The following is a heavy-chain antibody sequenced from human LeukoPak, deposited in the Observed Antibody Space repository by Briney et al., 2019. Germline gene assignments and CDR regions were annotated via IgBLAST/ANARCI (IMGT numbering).Heavy chain of an antibody. CDR1: GFTFSSYG. J-gene: IGHJ6*02. Sequence: SGGSLRLSCAASGFTFSSYGMHWVRQAPGKGLEWVAVIWYDGSNKYYADSVKGRFTISRDNSKNTLYLQMNSLRAEDTAVYYCAKVERYCSSTSCYRAYYYYGMDVWGQGTTVTVSS. D-gene: IGHD2-2*01. CDR2: IWYDGSNK. CDR3: AKVERYCSSTSCYRAYYYYGMDV. V-gene: IGHV3-30*02.